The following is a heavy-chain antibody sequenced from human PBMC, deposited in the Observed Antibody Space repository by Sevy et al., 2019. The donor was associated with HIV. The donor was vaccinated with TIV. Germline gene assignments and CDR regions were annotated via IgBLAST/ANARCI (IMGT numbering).Heavy chain of an antibody. CDR3: AGSATGDDAFDI. D-gene: IGHD6-25*01. CDR1: GYTFTSYY. Sequence: ASVKVSCKASGYTFTSYYMHWVRQAPGQGLEWMGIINPSGGSTSYAQKFQGRVTMTRDTSTSTVYMELSSLRSEDTAGYYCAGSATGDDAFDIWGQGTMVTVSS. V-gene: IGHV1-46*01. J-gene: IGHJ3*02. CDR2: INPSGGST.